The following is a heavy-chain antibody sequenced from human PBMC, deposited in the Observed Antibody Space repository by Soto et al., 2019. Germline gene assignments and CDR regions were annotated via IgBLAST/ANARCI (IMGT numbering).Heavy chain of an antibody. V-gene: IGHV3-48*01. D-gene: IGHD3-10*01. CDR3: ARANYYGSPGDFDY. Sequence: EVQLVESGGGLVQPGVSLRLSCAASGFTFSSYSMNLVRQAPGKGLEWVSYISSSSSTIYYADSVKGLFTISRDNAKNSLYLQMNSLRAEDTAVYYCARANYYGSPGDFDYWGQGTLVTVSS. J-gene: IGHJ4*02. CDR2: ISSSSSTI. CDR1: GFTFSSYS.